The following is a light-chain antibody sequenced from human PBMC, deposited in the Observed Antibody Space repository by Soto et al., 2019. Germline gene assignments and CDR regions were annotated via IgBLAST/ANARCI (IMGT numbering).Light chain of an antibody. V-gene: IGKV3-11*01. CDR2: DAS. J-gene: IGKJ1*01. CDR1: QSVSSY. Sequence: EIVLTQSPATLSLSPGERATLSCRASQSVSSYLAWYQQKPGQAPRLLIYDASNRATGIPDRFSGSGSGTDFTLTITRLEPEDFAMYYCQRYDSFRTFGQGTKVDI. CDR3: QRYDSFRT.